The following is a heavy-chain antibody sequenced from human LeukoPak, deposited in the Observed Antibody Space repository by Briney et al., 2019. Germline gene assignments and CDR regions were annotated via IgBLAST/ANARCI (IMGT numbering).Heavy chain of an antibody. CDR2: IIPILGIA. D-gene: IGHD3-10*01. J-gene: IGHJ4*02. CDR3: AFYGSGSPFDY. CDR1: GGTFSSYA. V-gene: IGHV1-69*04. Sequence: SVKVSCKASGGTFSSYAISWVRQAPGQGLEWMGRIIPILGIANYAQKFQGRVTITADKSTSTAYMELSSLRSEDTAVYYCAFYGSGSPFDYWGQGTLVTVSS.